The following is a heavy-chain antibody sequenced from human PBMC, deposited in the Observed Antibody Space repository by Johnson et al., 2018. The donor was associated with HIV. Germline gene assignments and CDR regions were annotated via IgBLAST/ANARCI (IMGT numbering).Heavy chain of an antibody. Sequence: QVQLVESGGGLVKPGASLRLSCAASGFSLSDYYMSWIRQAPGKGLEWVAVISYDGNNRYYADSVKGRFNISRDNSKNTLYLQMNSVRPEDAAVYYCAKPPSMGADAFDIWGQGTMVTVSS. CDR3: AKPPSMGADAFDI. V-gene: IGHV3-30*18. CDR2: ISYDGNNR. J-gene: IGHJ3*02. D-gene: IGHD3-16*01. CDR1: GFSLSDYY.